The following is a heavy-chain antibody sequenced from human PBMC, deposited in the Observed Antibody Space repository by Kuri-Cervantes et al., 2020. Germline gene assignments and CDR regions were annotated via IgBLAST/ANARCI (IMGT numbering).Heavy chain of an antibody. J-gene: IGHJ4*02. D-gene: IGHD1-7*01. Sequence: GGSLRLSCAASGFTFSSYGMHWARQAPGKGLEWVAVISNDGGNEHYADSVKGRFTVSRDNSKDTLFLQMNSLKPGDTAVYYCARDSDTFGNYDFDSWGPGTQVTVSS. CDR1: GFTFSSYG. V-gene: IGHV3-30*03. CDR3: ARDSDTFGNYDFDS. CDR2: ISNDGGNE.